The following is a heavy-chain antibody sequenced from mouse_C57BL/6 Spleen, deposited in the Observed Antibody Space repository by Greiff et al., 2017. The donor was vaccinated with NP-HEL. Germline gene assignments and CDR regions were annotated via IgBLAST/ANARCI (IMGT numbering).Heavy chain of an antibody. V-gene: IGHV5-4*03. Sequence: DVKLVESGGGLVKPGGSLKLSCAASGFTFSSYAMSWVRQTPEKRLEWVATISDGGSYTYYPDNVKGRFTISRDNAKNNLYLQMSHLKSEDTALSYCARSLVPPFAMDYWGQGTSVTVSS. J-gene: IGHJ4*01. D-gene: IGHD6-2*01. CDR1: GFTFSSYA. CDR2: ISDGGSYT. CDR3: ARSLVPPFAMDY.